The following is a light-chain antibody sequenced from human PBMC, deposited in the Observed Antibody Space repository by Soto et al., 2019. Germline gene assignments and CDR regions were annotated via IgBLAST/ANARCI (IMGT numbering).Light chain of an antibody. CDR3: QQYKSYWT. CDR1: QHSNSW. J-gene: IGKJ1*01. CDR2: KAS. Sequence: DIQMTQSPSTLSASLGDRVTITCRASQHSNSWLAWYQQKPGKAPNLRIYKASSLENEDPSRFSGSGSGTGYTLNISSLQPDDFATYFCQQYKSYWTFGQGNKV. V-gene: IGKV1-5*03.